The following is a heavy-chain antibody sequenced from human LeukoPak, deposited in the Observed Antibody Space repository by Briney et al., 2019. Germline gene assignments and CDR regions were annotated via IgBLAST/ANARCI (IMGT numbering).Heavy chain of an antibody. CDR2: ISGSGGST. Sequence: GGSLRLSCAASGFTFSIYAMSWVRQAPGKGLEWVSAISGSGGSTYYADSVKGRFTISRDNSKNTLYLQMNSLRAEDTAVYYCARDLQWLAVYYYYGMDVWGQGTTVTVSS. V-gene: IGHV3-23*01. CDR3: ARDLQWLAVYYYYGMDV. J-gene: IGHJ6*02. D-gene: IGHD6-19*01. CDR1: GFTFSIYA.